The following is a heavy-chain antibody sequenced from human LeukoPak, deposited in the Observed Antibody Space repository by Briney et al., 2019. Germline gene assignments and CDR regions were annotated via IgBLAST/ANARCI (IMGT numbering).Heavy chain of an antibody. J-gene: IGHJ4*02. CDR1: GFTFSSYS. D-gene: IGHD6-6*01. CDR3: ARLELSSSSPPGDY. Sequence: PGGSLRLSCAASGFTFSSYSMNWVRQAPGKGLEWVSSISSSSTYIYYADSVKGRFTISRDNAKNSLYLQMNSLRAEDTAVYYCARLELSSSSPPGDYWGQGILVTVSS. V-gene: IGHV3-21*01. CDR2: ISSSSTYI.